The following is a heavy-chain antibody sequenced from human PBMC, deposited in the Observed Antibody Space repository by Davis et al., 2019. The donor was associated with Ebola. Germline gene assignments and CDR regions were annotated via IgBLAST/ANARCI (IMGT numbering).Heavy chain of an antibody. CDR1: GGSISGYS. J-gene: IGHJ4*02. Sequence: SETLSLTCTVSGGSISGYSWSWIRQPPGKGLEWIGYIYHTGSTNYNPSLKSRVTISLDTSKSQFSLKPSSVTAADTAVYYCARLLQGDDYWGQGTLVTVSS. CDR3: ARLLQGDDY. V-gene: IGHV4-59*01. CDR2: IYHTGST. D-gene: IGHD3-16*01.